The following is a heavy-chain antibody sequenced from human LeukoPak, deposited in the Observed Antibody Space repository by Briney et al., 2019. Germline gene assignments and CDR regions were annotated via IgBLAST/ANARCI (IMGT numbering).Heavy chain of an antibody. D-gene: IGHD3-10*01. J-gene: IGHJ3*02. CDR1: GFTFGNYG. Sequence: PGGSLSLLCAVYGFTFGNYGMRWVRQDAGKGMQWVSTIASYGGTTYNADSVKGRITISRDTFKNAVYLQMNSLRAENTAVYYCWGYHYYGSGRDAFDIWGQGTLVTVSS. V-gene: IGHV3-23*01. CDR2: IASYGGTT. CDR3: WGYHYYGSGRDAFDI.